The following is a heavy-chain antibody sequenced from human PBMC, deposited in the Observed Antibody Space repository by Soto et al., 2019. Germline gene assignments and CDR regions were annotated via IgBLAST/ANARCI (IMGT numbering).Heavy chain of an antibody. CDR3: AKDLIAARSRWFDP. J-gene: IGHJ5*02. CDR1: GFTFSSYG. Sequence: GGSLRLSCAASGFTFSSYGMHWVRQAPGKGLEWVAVISYDGSNKYYADSVKGRFTISRDNSKNTLYLQMNSLRAEDTAVYYCAKDLIAARSRWFDPWGQGTLVTAPQ. D-gene: IGHD6-6*01. V-gene: IGHV3-30*18. CDR2: ISYDGSNK.